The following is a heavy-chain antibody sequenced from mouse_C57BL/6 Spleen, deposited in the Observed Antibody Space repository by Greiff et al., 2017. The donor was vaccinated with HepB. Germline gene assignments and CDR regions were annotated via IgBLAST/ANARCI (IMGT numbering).Heavy chain of an antibody. Sequence: QVQLQQPGAELVMPGASVKLSCKASGYTFTSYWMHWVKQRPGQGLEWIGEIDPSDSYTNYNQKFKGKSTLTVDKSSSTAYMQLSSLTSEDSAVYYCARGRVVANYAMDYWGQGTSVTVSS. D-gene: IGHD1-1*01. CDR2: IDPSDSYT. J-gene: IGHJ4*01. V-gene: IGHV1-69*01. CDR1: GYTFTSYW. CDR3: ARGRVVANYAMDY.